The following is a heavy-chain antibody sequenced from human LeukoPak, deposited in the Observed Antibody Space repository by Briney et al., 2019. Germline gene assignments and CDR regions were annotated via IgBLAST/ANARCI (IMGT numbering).Heavy chain of an antibody. D-gene: IGHD3-22*01. V-gene: IGHV3-21*04. CDR1: GFAFEIHS. J-gene: IGHJ3*02. Sequence: GSLRLSCAASGFAFEIHSINWVRQAPGQGLEWVSFISSSSTYIDYADTVKGRFTISRDNANKSVYLQMNSLRPEDTAVYYCARDQTYDSRPWVGAFDIWGLGTLVIVSS. CDR3: ARDQTYDSRPWVGAFDI. CDR2: ISSSSTYI.